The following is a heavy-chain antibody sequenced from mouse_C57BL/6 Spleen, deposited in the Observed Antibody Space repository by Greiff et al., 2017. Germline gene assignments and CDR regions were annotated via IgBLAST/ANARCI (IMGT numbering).Heavy chain of an antibody. V-gene: IGHV1-54*01. CDR3: ARGTVASPMDY. Sequence: LQESGAELVRPGTSVKVSCKASGYAFTNYLIEWVKQRPGQGLEWIGVINPGSGGTNYNEKFKGKATLTADKSSSTAYMQLSSLTSEDSAVYFCARGTVASPMDYWGQGTSVTVSS. CDR1: GYAFTNYL. D-gene: IGHD1-1*01. CDR2: INPGSGGT. J-gene: IGHJ4*01.